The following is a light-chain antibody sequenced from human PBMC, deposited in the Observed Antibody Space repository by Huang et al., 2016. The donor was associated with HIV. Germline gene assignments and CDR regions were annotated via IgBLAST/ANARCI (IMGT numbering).Light chain of an antibody. CDR2: GSS. Sequence: EIVMTQSPATLSVSPGQRVTLSCRANRSGSTNLAWYQQRHGQAPMLLIYGSSTRAPGIPARFSGSGSGTDLSLTISSLQSEDFALYYCHQYNNWLLSFGGGTRV. CDR1: RSGSTN. CDR3: HQYNNWLLS. J-gene: IGKJ4*01. V-gene: IGKV3-15*01.